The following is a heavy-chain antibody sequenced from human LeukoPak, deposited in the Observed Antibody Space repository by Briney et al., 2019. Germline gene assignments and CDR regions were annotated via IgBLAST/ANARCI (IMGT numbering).Heavy chain of an antibody. D-gene: IGHD3-22*01. CDR1: GGSIGSSSYY. CDR2: IYYSGST. J-gene: IGHJ3*02. V-gene: IGHV4-39*07. Sequence: SETLSLTCTVSGGSIGSSSYYWGWIRQPPGKGLEWIGSIYYSGSTYYNPSLKSRVTISVDTSKNQFSLKLSSVTAADAAVYYCARPSTYYYDSSGHGAFDIWGQGTMVTVSS. CDR3: ARPSTYYYDSSGHGAFDI.